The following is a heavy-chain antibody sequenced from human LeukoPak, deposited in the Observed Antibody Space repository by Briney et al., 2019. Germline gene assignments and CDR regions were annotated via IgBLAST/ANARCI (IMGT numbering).Heavy chain of an antibody. V-gene: IGHV1-18*01. J-gene: IGHJ4*02. D-gene: IGHD6-13*01. CDR3: ARDLRGGSSSWYVSGGDY. Sequence: ASVKVSCKSSGYTFTSYGISWVRQAPGQGLEWMGWITAYNDNTYYEQKLQGRVTMTTDTSTSTAYMELRSLRSDDTAVYYCARDLRGGSSSWYVSGGDYWGQGTLVTVSS. CDR2: ITAYNDNT. CDR1: GYTFTSYG.